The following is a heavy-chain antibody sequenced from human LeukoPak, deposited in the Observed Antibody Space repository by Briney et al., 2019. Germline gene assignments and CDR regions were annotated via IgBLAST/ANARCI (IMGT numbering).Heavy chain of an antibody. CDR1: GYTFTSYY. V-gene: IGHV1-18*04. CDR2: ISAYNGNT. D-gene: IGHD7-27*01. CDR3: ARAEKPNWGNYYYYCMDV. J-gene: IGHJ6*03. Sequence: ASVKVSCKASGYTFTSYYMHWVRQAPGQGLEWMGWISAYNGNTNFAQKLQDRVTMTTDTSTSTAYMELRSLRSDDTAVYYCARAEKPNWGNYYYYCMDVWGKGTTVTVSS.